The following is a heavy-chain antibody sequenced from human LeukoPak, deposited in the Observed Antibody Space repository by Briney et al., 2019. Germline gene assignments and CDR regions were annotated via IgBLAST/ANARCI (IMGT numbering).Heavy chain of an antibody. CDR3: ARLDCGGDCYVDY. J-gene: IGHJ4*02. Sequence: SETLSLTCTVSGASFTSNYRSWIRQPPGKGLEWIGYIYYSGTTTYNPSLERRVTMSVDMSKTQFSLRLNSVTATDTAVYYCARLDCGGDCYVDYWGQGTLVTVSS. D-gene: IGHD2-21*02. CDR2: IYYSGTT. V-gene: IGHV4-59*08. CDR1: GASFTSNY.